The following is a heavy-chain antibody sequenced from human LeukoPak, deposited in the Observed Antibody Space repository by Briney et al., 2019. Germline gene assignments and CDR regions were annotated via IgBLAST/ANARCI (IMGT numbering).Heavy chain of an antibody. Sequence: ASVNVSCKASGYTFTIYDINWVRQATGQGLEWMGWMNPKSGNTGYAQKFQGRVTMTRSTSVSTAYMELSSLRSEDTAVYYCARGSTVDTVATPLKYWGQGTLVTVSS. D-gene: IGHD5-12*01. CDR3: ARGSTVDTVATPLKY. J-gene: IGHJ4*02. V-gene: IGHV1-8*01. CDR1: GYTFTIYD. CDR2: MNPKSGNT.